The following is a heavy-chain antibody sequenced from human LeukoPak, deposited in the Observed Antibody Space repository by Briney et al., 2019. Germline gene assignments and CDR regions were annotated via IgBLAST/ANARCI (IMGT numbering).Heavy chain of an antibody. Sequence: GESLKISCQGFGYSFTRYWIAWVRQKPGRGPEWMGIIYPGDSDTRHSPSFQGQVTFSADKSMSTACLQWSSLKVSDTAMYYCARRRHGTGTYYNGDAFDMWGQGTMVTVS. CDR1: GYSFTRYW. J-gene: IGHJ3*02. CDR2: IYPGDSDT. CDR3: ARRRHGTGTYYNGDAFDM. V-gene: IGHV5-51*01. D-gene: IGHD3-10*01.